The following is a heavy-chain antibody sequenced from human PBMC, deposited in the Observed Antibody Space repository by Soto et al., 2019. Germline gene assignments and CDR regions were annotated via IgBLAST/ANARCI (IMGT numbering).Heavy chain of an antibody. CDR2: INHSGST. Sequence: SETVSLTCAVYGGSFSGYYWSWIRQPPGKGLEWIGEINHSGSTNYNPSLKSRVTISVDTSKNQFSLKLSSVTAADTAVHYCARRRIQLWFTLDYWGQGTLVTVSS. J-gene: IGHJ4*02. D-gene: IGHD5-18*01. CDR1: GGSFSGYY. V-gene: IGHV4-34*01. CDR3: ARRRIQLWFTLDY.